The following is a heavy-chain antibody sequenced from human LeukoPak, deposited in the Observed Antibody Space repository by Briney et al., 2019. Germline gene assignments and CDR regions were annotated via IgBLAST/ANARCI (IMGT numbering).Heavy chain of an antibody. J-gene: IGHJ4*02. D-gene: IGHD2-2*01. Sequence: ASVKVSCKASGYTFTDYYMHWVQQAPGQGFEWMGWINPNDGDTNYAQKFQGRVTMTRDTSISTAHMEVSRLRSDDTAVYYCARANFLYCSSTTCLFDYWGQGTLVTVSS. CDR2: INPNDGDT. V-gene: IGHV1-2*02. CDR1: GYTFTDYY. CDR3: ARANFLYCSSTTCLFDY.